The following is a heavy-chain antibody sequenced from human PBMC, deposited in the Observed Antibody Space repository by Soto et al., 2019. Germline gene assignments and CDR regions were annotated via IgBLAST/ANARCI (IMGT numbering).Heavy chain of an antibody. CDR2: IIPIFGTA. J-gene: IGHJ4*02. CDR3: ARDLGPRIGSAYYFDY. Sequence: QVQLVQSGAEVKKPGSWVKVSCKASGGTFSSYANSWVRQAPGQGLEWMGGIIPIFGTANYAQKFQGRVTITADESTSTAYMELSSLRSEDTAGYYCARDLGPRIGSAYYFDYWGQGTLVTVS. D-gene: IGHD2-15*01. V-gene: IGHV1-69*12. CDR1: GGTFSSYA.